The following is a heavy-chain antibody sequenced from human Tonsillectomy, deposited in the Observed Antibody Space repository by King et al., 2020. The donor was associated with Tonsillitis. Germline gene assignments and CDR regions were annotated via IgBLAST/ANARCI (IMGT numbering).Heavy chain of an antibody. Sequence: QLQESGPGLVKPSETLSLTCTVSGGSISNYYWSWIRQPAGKGLEWIGRIYTSGSTNYNPSLESRVTMSVDTSKNQFSLKLSSVTAADTAIYYCARDVSVTAIPKAFAIWGQGTMVTVSS. CDR2: IYTSGST. V-gene: IGHV4-4*07. CDR3: ARDVSVTAIPKAFAI. CDR1: GGSISNYY. D-gene: IGHD2-21*02. J-gene: IGHJ3*02.